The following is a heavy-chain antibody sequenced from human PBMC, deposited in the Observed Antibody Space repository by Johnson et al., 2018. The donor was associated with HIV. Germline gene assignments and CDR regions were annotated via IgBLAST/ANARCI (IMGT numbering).Heavy chain of an antibody. J-gene: IGHJ3*02. V-gene: IGHV3-30*04. CDR3: ATWKDYGYCGGGAGDAFDI. D-gene: IGHD4-17*01. CDR1: GFTFSSYA. Sequence: QEQLVVSGGGVVQPGRSLRLSCAASGFTFSSYAMHWVRQAPGKGLEWVAVISYDGSNKYYADSVKGRFTISRDNSKNTLYLQMNSLRAEDTAVYYCATWKDYGYCGGGAGDAFDIWGQGTMVTVSS. CDR2: ISYDGSNK.